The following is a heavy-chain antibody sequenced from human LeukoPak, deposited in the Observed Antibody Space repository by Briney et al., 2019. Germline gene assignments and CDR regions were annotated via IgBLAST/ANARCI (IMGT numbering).Heavy chain of an antibody. J-gene: IGHJ5*02. CDR2: ISWNSGSI. CDR1: GFTFSTYA. Sequence: GGSLRLSCTASGFTFSTYAMHWVRQAPGKGLEWVSGISWNSGSIAYADSVRGRFTISRDNAKNTLNLQMNSLRAEDTAVYYCARDLGQYYDTSDNWFDPWGQGTLVTVSS. CDR3: ARDLGQYYDTSDNWFDP. D-gene: IGHD3-22*01. V-gene: IGHV3-9*01.